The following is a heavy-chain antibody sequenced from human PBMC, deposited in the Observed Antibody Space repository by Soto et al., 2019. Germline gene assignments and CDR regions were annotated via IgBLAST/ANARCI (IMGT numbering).Heavy chain of an antibody. J-gene: IGHJ4*02. CDR1: GFPFDDFA. V-gene: IGHV3-9*01. CDR3: VNDRIGGVVTAAIFDF. D-gene: IGHD2-2*01. Sequence: PGGSLRLSCAASGFPFDDFAMHWVRQAPGKGLEWVSGVMWNSRKKDYAGPVRGRFTISRDNARNSCFLQMDSLRPEDTALYFCVNDRIGGVVTAAIFDFWGQGTPVTVSS. CDR2: VMWNSRKK.